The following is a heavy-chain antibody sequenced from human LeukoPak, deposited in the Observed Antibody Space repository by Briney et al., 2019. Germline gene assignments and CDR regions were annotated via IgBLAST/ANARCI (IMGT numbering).Heavy chain of an antibody. Sequence: SETLSLTCTVTGGSISSGDYYWSWIRQPPGKGLEWIGYIYYSGSTYYNPSLKSRVTISVDTSKNQFSLNLSSVTAADTAVYYCAREVPTTVTTANWFDPWGQGTLVTVSS. CDR1: GGSISSGDYY. J-gene: IGHJ5*02. CDR2: IYYSGST. D-gene: IGHD4-11*01. V-gene: IGHV4-30-4*01. CDR3: AREVPTTVTTANWFDP.